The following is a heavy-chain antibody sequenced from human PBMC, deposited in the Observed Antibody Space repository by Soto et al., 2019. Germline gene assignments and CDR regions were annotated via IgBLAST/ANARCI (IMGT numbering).Heavy chain of an antibody. V-gene: IGHV6-1*01. CDR2: TYYRSKWYN. CDR3: ARDSTVPIVATITTIAKWKRGMDV. D-gene: IGHD5-12*01. J-gene: IGHJ6*02. Sequence: SQTLSLTCAISGDSVSSNSAAWNWIRQSPSRGLEWLGRTYYRSKWYNDYAVSVKSRITINPDTSKNQFSLQLNSVTPEDTAVYYCARDSTVPIVATITTIAKWKRGMDVWGQGTTVTVSS. CDR1: GDSVSSNSAA.